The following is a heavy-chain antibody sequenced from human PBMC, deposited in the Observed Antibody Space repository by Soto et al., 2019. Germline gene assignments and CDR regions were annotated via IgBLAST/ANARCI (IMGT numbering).Heavy chain of an antibody. D-gene: IGHD3-9*01. CDR2: IYYSGST. J-gene: IGHJ4*02. Sequence: SETLSLTCTVSGGSISSYYWSWIRQPPGKGLEWIGYIYYSGSTNYNPSLKSRVTISVDTSKNQFSLKLRSVTAADTAVYYCARATDYDILTGYSDYFDYWGQGTLVTVSS. CDR3: ARATDYDILTGYSDYFDY. CDR1: GGSISSYY. V-gene: IGHV4-59*08.